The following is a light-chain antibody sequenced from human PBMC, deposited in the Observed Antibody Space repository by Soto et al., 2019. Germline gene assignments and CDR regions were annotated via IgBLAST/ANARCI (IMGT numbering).Light chain of an antibody. V-gene: IGKV1-12*01. J-gene: IGKJ1*01. CDR2: AAS. Sequence: DIQMTQSPSSVSASVGDRVTISCQASQGISRSLAWYQQKPGKAPKLLIYAASSLQSGVPSRFSGSGFGTDFTLTISSLQPEDFATYYCQQSYSTPPTFGQGTKVDI. CDR3: QQSYSTPPT. CDR1: QGISRS.